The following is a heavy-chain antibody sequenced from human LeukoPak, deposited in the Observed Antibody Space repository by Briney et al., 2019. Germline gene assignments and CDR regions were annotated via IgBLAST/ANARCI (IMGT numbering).Heavy chain of an antibody. D-gene: IGHD6-13*01. CDR3: ARDPRSSWYLGERFDP. CDR2: ISAYNGNT. CDR1: GYTFTIYG. V-gene: IGHV1-18*04. J-gene: IGHJ5*02. Sequence: EASVKVSFKASGYTFTIYGISWVRQAPGQGREWMGWISAYNGNTNYAQKLQGRVTITTDTSTSTAYMELRSLRSDDTAVYYCARDPRSSWYLGERFDPWGQGTLVTVSS.